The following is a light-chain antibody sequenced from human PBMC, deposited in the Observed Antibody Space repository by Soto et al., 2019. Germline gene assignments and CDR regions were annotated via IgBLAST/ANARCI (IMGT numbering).Light chain of an antibody. CDR1: QSVGSY. CDR2: DAS. Sequence: EIVLTQSPATLSLSAGERATLSCRASQSVGSYLAWYQQKPGQTPRLLIYDASDRATGIPARFTGSGSGTDFTLTISSLEPEDFAVYYCQQYGSSPQTFGQGTKVDIK. CDR3: QQYGSSPQT. V-gene: IGKV3-11*01. J-gene: IGKJ1*01.